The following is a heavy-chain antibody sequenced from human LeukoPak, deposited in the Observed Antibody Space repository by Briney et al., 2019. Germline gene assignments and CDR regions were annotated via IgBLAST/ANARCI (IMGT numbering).Heavy chain of an antibody. J-gene: IGHJ4*02. Sequence: GASVKVSCKASGYTFTSYDINWVRQATGQGLEWMGWMNPYTGQTAFAQKFQGRVTITRNTSISTAYMELSSLRSEDTAMYYCAREDCYDSGSNDYWGQGTLVTVSS. CDR1: GYTFTSYD. D-gene: IGHD3-22*01. CDR3: AREDCYDSGSNDY. CDR2: MNPYTGQT. V-gene: IGHV1-8*03.